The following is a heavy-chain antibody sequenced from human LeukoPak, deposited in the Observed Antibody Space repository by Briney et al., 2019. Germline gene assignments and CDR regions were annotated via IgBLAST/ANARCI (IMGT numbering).Heavy chain of an antibody. CDR1: GFTFSSYG. CDR3: ARQDIVVVVAATAFDY. CDR2: IWYDGSNK. V-gene: IGHV3-33*01. J-gene: IGHJ4*02. D-gene: IGHD2-15*01. Sequence: GRSLRLSCAASGFTFSSYGMHWVRQAPGKGLEWVAVIWYDGSNKYYADSVKGRFTISRDNSKNTLYLQMNSLRAEDTAVYYRARQDIVVVVAATAFDYWGQGTLVTVSS.